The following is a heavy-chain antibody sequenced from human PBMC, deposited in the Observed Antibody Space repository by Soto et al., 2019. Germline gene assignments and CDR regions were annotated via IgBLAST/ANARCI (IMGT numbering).Heavy chain of an antibody. Sequence: GGSLRLSCAASGLTVSTNYMSWVRQAPGRGLEWVAIIYSAGITYYADSVKGRFTISRDNSKNTLYLQMNSLRAEDTAIYYRARDQRAAAGNYYYYYGLDVWGQGTTVTVSS. D-gene: IGHD6-13*01. CDR2: IYSAGIT. CDR3: ARDQRAAAGNYYYYYGLDV. CDR1: GLTVSTNY. J-gene: IGHJ6*02. V-gene: IGHV3-53*01.